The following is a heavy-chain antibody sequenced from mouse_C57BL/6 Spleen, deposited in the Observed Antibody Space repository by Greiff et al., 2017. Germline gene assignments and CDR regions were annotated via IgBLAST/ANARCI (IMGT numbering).Heavy chain of an antibody. CDR2: IDPNSGGT. CDR1: GYTFTSYW. Sequence: QVQLQQPGAELVKPGASVKLSCKASGYTFTSYWMHWVKQRPGRGLEWIGRIDPNSGGTKYNEKFKSKATLTVDKPSSTAYMRLSSLTSEDSAVYYCARVLIYYDYDEFAYWGQGTLVTVSA. J-gene: IGHJ3*01. D-gene: IGHD2-4*01. CDR3: ARVLIYYDYDEFAY. V-gene: IGHV1-72*01.